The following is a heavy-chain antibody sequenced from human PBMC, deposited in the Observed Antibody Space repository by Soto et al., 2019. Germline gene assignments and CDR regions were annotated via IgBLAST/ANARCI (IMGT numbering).Heavy chain of an antibody. D-gene: IGHD1-1*01. CDR3: ARAPSLRFRLLTTAAFVI. CDR1: GYTFTSYD. J-gene: IGHJ3*02. CDR2: MNPNSGNT. V-gene: IGHV1-8*01. Sequence: QVQLVQSGAEVKKPGASVKVSCKASGYTFTSYDINWVRQATGQGLEWMGWMNPNSGNTGYAQKLLRRVSSTRETSISTADMEMSSVRSEDTAVYYCARAPSLRFRLLTTAAFVIWGPGTMVTVSS.